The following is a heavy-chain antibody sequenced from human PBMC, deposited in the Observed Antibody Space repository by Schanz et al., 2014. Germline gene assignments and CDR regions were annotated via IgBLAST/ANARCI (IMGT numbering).Heavy chain of an antibody. Sequence: EVKLVESGGGAVRPGGSLRLSCAASGFTLSSYWMHWVRQAPGKGLEWVSCTNGDGTNAKYADSVKGRFTISRDNAKKTLSLQMISLRAEDTAIYFCTRSYYDFSWGSYRFRAFDIWGQGTTVIVSS. CDR2: TNGDGTNA. CDR3: TRSYYDFSWGSYRFRAFDI. J-gene: IGHJ3*02. CDR1: GFTLSSYW. D-gene: IGHD3-16*02. V-gene: IGHV3-74*01.